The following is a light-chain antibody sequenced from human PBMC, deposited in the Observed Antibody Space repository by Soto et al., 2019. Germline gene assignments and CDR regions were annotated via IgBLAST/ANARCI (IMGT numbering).Light chain of an antibody. Sequence: EIVLTQSPGILSLSPGERATLSCRASQSVRSNYLAWYQQKPGQAPRRLIYGASSRATGIPDRFTGSGSGTDFTLTISRLEPEDFAVYYCQQYNNWPPITFGQGTRLEIK. CDR1: QSVRSNY. V-gene: IGKV3-20*01. CDR2: GAS. CDR3: QQYNNWPPIT. J-gene: IGKJ5*01.